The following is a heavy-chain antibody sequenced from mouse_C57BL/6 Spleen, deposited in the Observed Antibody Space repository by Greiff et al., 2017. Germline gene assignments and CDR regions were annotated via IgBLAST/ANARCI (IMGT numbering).Heavy chain of an antibody. Sequence: VQLQQPGAELVKPGASVKLSCKASGYTFTSYWMHWVKQRPGKGLEGIGMIHPNSGSTNYNEKFKGKAPLTVDKSSSTAYMQLSSLTSEDSAVYYCASQTAQATDDYWGQGTTRTGSS. D-gene: IGHD3-2*02. CDR2: IHPNSGST. V-gene: IGHV1-64*01. CDR1: GYTFTSYW. J-gene: IGHJ2*01. CDR3: ASQTAQATDDY.